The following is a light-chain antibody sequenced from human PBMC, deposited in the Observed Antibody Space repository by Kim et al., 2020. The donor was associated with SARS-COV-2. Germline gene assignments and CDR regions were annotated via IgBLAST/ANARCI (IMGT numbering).Light chain of an antibody. CDR3: QSYDSSLWV. J-gene: IGLJ3*02. CDR2: EDN. CDR1: SGSIASNY. Sequence: NFMLTQPHSVSESPGKTVTISCTRSSGSIASNYVQWYQQRPCSSPTTVIYEDNQRPSGVPDRFSGSIDSSSNSASLTISGLKTEDEADYYCQSYDSSLWVFGGGTKLTVL. V-gene: IGLV6-57*01.